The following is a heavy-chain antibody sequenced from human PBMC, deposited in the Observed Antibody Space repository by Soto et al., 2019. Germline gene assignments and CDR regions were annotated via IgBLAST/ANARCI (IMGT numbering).Heavy chain of an antibody. Sequence: SETLSLTCTVSGDSVSSGSYYWSWIRQPPGRGLEWIGYISYSKSTNYNSSLKSRVTISKDTSENLFSLKLSSVTAADTAVYYCARYRTEGTGFDYWGQGTLVTVSS. V-gene: IGHV4-61*01. CDR3: ARYRTEGTGFDY. J-gene: IGHJ4*02. CDR2: ISYSKST. CDR1: GDSVSSGSYY. D-gene: IGHD1-1*01.